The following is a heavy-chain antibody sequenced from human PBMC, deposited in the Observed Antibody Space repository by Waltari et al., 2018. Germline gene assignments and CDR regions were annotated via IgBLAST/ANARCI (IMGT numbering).Heavy chain of an antibody. CDR2: IYPDDSDA. J-gene: IGHJ4*02. V-gene: IGHV5-51*01. Sequence: EVQLVQSGAEVKKPGESLKISCQVSGYSFSIYWIGWVRQMPGNGLAWMGIIYPDDSDARYSRSFQGQVTFSADKSINTAYLEWNSLKVSDTAMYYCARRRADYGNYVGFDYWGQGTLVTVSS. D-gene: IGHD4-17*01. CDR3: ARRRADYGNYVGFDY. CDR1: GYSFSIYW.